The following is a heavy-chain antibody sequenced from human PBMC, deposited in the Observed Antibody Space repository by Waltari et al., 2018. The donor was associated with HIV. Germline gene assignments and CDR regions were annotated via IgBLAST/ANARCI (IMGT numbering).Heavy chain of an antibody. Sequence: VPLVPSTGEVTKPGASVKVSRKTSGYSFSSYGIPRGRRAPGGGLGWMAWIFDLDGNRKGGGNFEGRVRRTTERSTSTASLEVRSVTADDTAIYYCARGGGDWLSETHYYSGMDVWGQGTTVIVSS. CDR1: GYSFSSYG. V-gene: IGHV1-18*04. CDR2: IFDLDGNR. J-gene: IGHJ6*02. D-gene: IGHD3-9*01. CDR3: ARGGGDWLSETHYYSGMDV.